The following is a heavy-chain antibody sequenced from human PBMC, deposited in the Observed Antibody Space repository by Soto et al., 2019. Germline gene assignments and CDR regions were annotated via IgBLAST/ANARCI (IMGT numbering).Heavy chain of an antibody. J-gene: IGHJ4*02. CDR1: GGSFSGYY. CDR3: ARVESGEFDY. V-gene: IGHV4-34*01. Sequence: SVTLSLTCAVYGGSFSGYYWSWIRQPPGKGLEWIGEINHSGSTNYNPSLKSRVTISVDTSKNQFSLKLSSVTAADTAVYYCARVESGEFDYWGQGTLVTVS. CDR2: INHSGST.